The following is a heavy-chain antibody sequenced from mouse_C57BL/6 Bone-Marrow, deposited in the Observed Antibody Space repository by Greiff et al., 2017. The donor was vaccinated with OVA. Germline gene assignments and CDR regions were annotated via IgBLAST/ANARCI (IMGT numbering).Heavy chain of an antibody. CDR2: IWSGGST. Sequence: VHLVESGPGLVQPSQSLSITCTVSGFSFTSYGVHWVRQSPGKGLEWLGVIWSGGSTDYNAAFISRLSISKDNSKSRVFFKMNSLQADDTAMYYCARYYYGFDYWGQGTTLTVSS. V-gene: IGHV2-2*01. CDR1: GFSFTSYG. CDR3: ARYYYGFDY. J-gene: IGHJ2*01. D-gene: IGHD1-1*01.